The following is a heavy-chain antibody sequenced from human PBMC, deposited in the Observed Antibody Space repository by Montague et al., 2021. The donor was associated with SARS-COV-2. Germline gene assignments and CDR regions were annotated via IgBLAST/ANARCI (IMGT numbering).Heavy chain of an antibody. J-gene: IGHJ5*02. Sequence: SLRLFCAASGFTFSSYWMHWVRQAPGKGLVWVSRINSDGSSTSYADSVKGRFTISRDNAKNTLYLQMNSLRAEDTAVYYCARDRFWGVVPFDPWGQGTLVTVSS. CDR2: INSDGSST. CDR3: ARDRFWGVVPFDP. V-gene: IGHV3-74*01. D-gene: IGHD3-3*01. CDR1: GFTFSSYW.